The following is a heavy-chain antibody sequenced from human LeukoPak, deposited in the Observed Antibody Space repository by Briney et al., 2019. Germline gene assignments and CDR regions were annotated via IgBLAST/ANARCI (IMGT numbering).Heavy chain of an antibody. Sequence: GGSLRLSCAASGFTFSSYQMNWVREAPGEGLEWVSYISTSGNTIFYADSVKGRFTITRDNAQNPLYLQMNSLRAEDKAFYYCAREWDPAGRDAFDMWGQGTMVTVSS. CDR1: GFTFSSYQ. D-gene: IGHD1-26*01. V-gene: IGHV3-48*03. CDR3: AREWDPAGRDAFDM. J-gene: IGHJ3*02. CDR2: ISTSGNTI.